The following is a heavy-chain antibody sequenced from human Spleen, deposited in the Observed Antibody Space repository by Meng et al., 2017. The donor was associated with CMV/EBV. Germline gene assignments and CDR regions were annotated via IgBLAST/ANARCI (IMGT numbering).Heavy chain of an antibody. CDR2: INHGGSA. CDR1: GDSFSGYY. Sequence: SETLSLTCAFHGDSFSGYYWSWIRQPPGKGLEWIGEINHGGSANYSPSLQSRLTISIDTPKNQFSLEMRSVTAADTAVYYCARDFATMVRGVINHFDYWGQGMLVTVSS. CDR3: ARDFATMVRGVINHFDY. V-gene: IGHV4-34*01. J-gene: IGHJ4*02. D-gene: IGHD3-10*01.